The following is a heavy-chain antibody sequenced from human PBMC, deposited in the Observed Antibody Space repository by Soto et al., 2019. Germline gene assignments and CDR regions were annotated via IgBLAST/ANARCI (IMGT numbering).Heavy chain of an antibody. V-gene: IGHV4-39*01. CDR3: ESGKSGSYYNYAFDI. J-gene: IGHJ3*02. Sequence: SETLSLTCTVSGGSISSSSYYWGWIRQPPGKGLEWIGSIYYSGSTYYNPSLKSRVTISVDTSKNQFSLKLSSVTAADTAVYYCESGKSGSYYNYAFDIWGQGTMVTVSS. D-gene: IGHD1-26*01. CDR2: IYYSGST. CDR1: GGSISSSSYY.